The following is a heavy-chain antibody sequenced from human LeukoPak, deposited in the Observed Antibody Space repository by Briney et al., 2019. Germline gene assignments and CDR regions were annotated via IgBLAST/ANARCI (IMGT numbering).Heavy chain of an antibody. D-gene: IGHD6-13*01. J-gene: IGHJ5*02. CDR3: ARDNYFIAAAAGWFDP. V-gene: IGHV1-2*02. CDR1: GYTFTSYY. CDR2: INPNSGGT. Sequence: GASVKVSCKASGYTFTSYYMHWVRQAPGQGLEWMGWINPNSGGTNYAQKFQGRVTMTRDASISTAYMELSRLRSDDTAVYYCARDNYFIAAAAGWFDPWGQGTLVTVSS.